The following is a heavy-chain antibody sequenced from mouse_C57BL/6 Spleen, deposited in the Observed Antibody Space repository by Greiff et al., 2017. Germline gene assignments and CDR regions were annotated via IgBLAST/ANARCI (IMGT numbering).Heavy chain of an antibody. J-gene: IGHJ2*01. V-gene: IGHV5-9-1*02. CDR3: TRESYGYDEGVFDY. D-gene: IGHD2-2*01. Sequence: EVNLVESGEGLVKPGGSLKLSCAASGFTFSSYAMSWVRQTPEKRLEWVAYISSGGDYIYYADTVKGRFTISRDNARNTLYLQMSSLKSEDTAMYYCTRESYGYDEGVFDYWGQGTTLTVSS. CDR1: GFTFSSYA. CDR2: ISSGGDYI.